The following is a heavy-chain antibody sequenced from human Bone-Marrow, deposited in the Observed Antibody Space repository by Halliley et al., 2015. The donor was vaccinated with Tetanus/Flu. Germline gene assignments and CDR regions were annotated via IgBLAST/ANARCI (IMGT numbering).Heavy chain of an antibody. V-gene: IGHV6-1*01. D-gene: IGHD6-19*01. CDR2: YRSKGYN. CDR3: ARVQYSSSDYCYSGMDV. J-gene: IGHJ6*02. Sequence: YRSKGYNDYAVSVKSRITINPDTSKNQVSLHLNSVTPEDTAVYYCARVQYSSSDYCYSGMDVWGQGTTVTVSS.